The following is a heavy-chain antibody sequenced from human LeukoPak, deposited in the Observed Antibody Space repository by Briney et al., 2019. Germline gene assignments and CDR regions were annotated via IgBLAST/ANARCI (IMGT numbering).Heavy chain of an antibody. CDR1: GGSFSGYY. V-gene: IGHV4-34*01. CDR2: INHSGST. J-gene: IGHJ5*02. CDR3: ARDTLGLFDP. D-gene: IGHD2-15*01. Sequence: SETLSLTCAVYGGSFSGYYWSWIRQPPGKGLEWIGEINHSGSTNYNPSLKSRVTISVDTSKNQFSLKLSSVTAADTAVYYRARDTLGLFDPWGQGTLVSVSS.